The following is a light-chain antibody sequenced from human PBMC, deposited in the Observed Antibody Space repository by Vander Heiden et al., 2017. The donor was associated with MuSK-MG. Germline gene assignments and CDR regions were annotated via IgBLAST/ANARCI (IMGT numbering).Light chain of an antibody. CDR3: QSYESSLGV. J-gene: IGLJ1*01. V-gene: IGLV1-40*01. CDR2: GNN. CDR1: SSNIGAGND. Sequence: VLTQPPSVSAAPWQSVASASTVISSNIGAGNDVHWYQQLPGTAPELLIYGNNNRPSGVPARFSGSKSGTSASLAITGLQAEDEADYYCQSYESSLGVFGTGTKVTVL.